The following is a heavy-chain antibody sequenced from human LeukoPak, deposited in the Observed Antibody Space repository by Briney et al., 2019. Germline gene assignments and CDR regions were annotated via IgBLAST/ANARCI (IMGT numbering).Heavy chain of an antibody. CDR2: ISSSGSTI. CDR1: GFTVSSNY. V-gene: IGHV3-11*04. J-gene: IGHJ4*02. CDR3: ARIDSSSSSINY. Sequence: GGSLRLSCAASGFTVSSNYMSWIRQAPGKGLEWVSYISSSGSTIYYADSVKGRFTISRDNAKNSLYLQMNSLRAEDTAVYYCARIDSSSSSINYWGQGTLVTVSS. D-gene: IGHD6-6*01.